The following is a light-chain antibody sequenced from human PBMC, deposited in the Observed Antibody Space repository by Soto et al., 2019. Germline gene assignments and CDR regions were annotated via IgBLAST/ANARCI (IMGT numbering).Light chain of an antibody. CDR3: QESYTTPLT. Sequence: DIQMTQSPPSLSASVGDRVTITCRASQDISSYLNWYQQKPGKAPKLLIYSTSLLQRGVPSRFSGSGSGTDFTLTISSLPPDGFATYYCQESYTTPLTFGGGTQVQIK. V-gene: IGKV1-39*01. CDR1: QDISSY. J-gene: IGKJ4*01. CDR2: STS.